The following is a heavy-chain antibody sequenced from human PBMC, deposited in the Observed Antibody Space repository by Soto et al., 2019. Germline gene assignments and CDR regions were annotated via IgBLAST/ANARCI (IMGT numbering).Heavy chain of an antibody. V-gene: IGHV1-18*01. CDR1: GYTFTSYG. Sequence: QVQLVQSGAEVKKPGASVKVSCKASGYTFTSYGISWVRQAPGQGLEWMGWISDYNGNTNYAQKLQGRVTMTTDTSPSTAYMGMRSLRSDGTAVYYFAREDYYGSGGAYWGQGTLVTVSS. CDR3: AREDYYGSGGAY. D-gene: IGHD3-10*01. J-gene: IGHJ4*02. CDR2: ISDYNGNT.